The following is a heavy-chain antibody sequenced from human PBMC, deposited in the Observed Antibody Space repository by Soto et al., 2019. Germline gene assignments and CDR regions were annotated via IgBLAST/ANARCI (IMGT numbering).Heavy chain of an antibody. CDR1: GYTFSSYA. CDR2: INAGYGNT. J-gene: IGHJ4*02. V-gene: IGHV1-3*01. Sequence: ASVKVSCKASGYTFSSYAMHWVRQAPGQRLEWMGWINAGYGNTKSSQKFQDRVTISADKSISTAYLQWSSLRASDTAMYYCARLEGRDGYNRFDYWGQGTLVTVSS. D-gene: IGHD5-12*01. CDR3: ARLEGRDGYNRFDY.